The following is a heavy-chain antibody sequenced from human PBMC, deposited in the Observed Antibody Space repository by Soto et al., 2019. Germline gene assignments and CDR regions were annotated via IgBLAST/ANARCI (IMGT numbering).Heavy chain of an antibody. J-gene: IGHJ6*02. V-gene: IGHV1-58*01. CDR3: AADSRGIVGATYYYYYGMDV. Sequence: GASVKVSCKASGFTFTSSAVQWVRQARGQRLEWIGWIVVGSGNTNYAQKFQERVTITRDMSTSTAYMELSSLRSEDTAVYYCAADSRGIVGATYYYYYGMDVWGQGTTVTVSS. CDR2: IVVGSGNT. D-gene: IGHD1-26*01. CDR1: GFTFTSSA.